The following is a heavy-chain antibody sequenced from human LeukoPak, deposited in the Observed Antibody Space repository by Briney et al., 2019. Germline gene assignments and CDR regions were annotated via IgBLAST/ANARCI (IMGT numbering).Heavy chain of an antibody. CDR1: GASISSYY. Sequence: SETLSLTCTVSGASISSYYWSWIRQPPGKGLEWIGYTYYTGSTNYNPSLKSRVTISVDRSKNQFSLKLSSVTAADTAVYFCASTYFYDSSGFDQWGQGTLVTVSS. V-gene: IGHV4-59*01. CDR2: TYYTGST. CDR3: ASTYFYDSSGFDQ. D-gene: IGHD3-22*01. J-gene: IGHJ4*02.